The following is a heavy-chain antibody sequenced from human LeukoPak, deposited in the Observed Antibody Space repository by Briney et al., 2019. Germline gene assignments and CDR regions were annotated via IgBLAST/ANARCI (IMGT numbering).Heavy chain of an antibody. D-gene: IGHD6-13*01. Sequence: PSETLSLTCTVSGGSISSSSYYWGWIRQPPGKGLEWIGSIYYSGSTYYNPSLKSRVTISVDTSKNQFSLKLSSVTAADTAVYYCARHGYPPYYYGMDVWGQGTTVTVSS. CDR3: ARHGYPPYYYGMDV. J-gene: IGHJ6*02. CDR2: IYYSGST. V-gene: IGHV4-39*01. CDR1: GGSISSSSYY.